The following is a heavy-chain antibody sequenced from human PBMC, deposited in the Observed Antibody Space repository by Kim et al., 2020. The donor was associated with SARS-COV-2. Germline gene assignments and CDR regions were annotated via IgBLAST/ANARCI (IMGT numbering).Heavy chain of an antibody. CDR3: VRVGQYGVFDY. D-gene: IGHD2-8*01. V-gene: IGHV3-7*01. J-gene: IGHJ4*02. CDR1: GFTFRRYW. Sequence: GGSLRLSCAASGFTFRRYWMNWVRPAPGKGLEWVANIKQDGSEKYYVDSVKGRFTFSRDNDKNSVYLQMNSLRAEDTAVYFCVRVGQYGVFDYWGQGTLVTVSS. CDR2: IKQDGSEK.